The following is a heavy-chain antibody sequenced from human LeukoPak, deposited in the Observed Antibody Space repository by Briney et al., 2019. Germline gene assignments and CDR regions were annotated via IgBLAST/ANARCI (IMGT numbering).Heavy chain of an antibody. CDR1: GYTFTGYY. V-gene: IGHV1-2*02. Sequence: ASVKVSCKASGYTFTGYYMHWVRQAPGQGLEWMGWINPNSGGTNYAQKFQGRVTMTRDTSISTAYMELSRLRSDDTAVYYCARGPAAGALYSWFDPWGQGTLVTVSS. CDR2: INPNSGGT. D-gene: IGHD6-13*01. CDR3: ARGPAAGALYSWFDP. J-gene: IGHJ5*02.